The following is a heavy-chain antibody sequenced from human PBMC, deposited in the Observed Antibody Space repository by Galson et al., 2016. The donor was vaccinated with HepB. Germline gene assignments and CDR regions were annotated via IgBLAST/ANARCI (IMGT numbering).Heavy chain of an antibody. D-gene: IGHD2-2*01. V-gene: IGHV3-11*06. Sequence: SLRLSCAASGFTFSDYYMSWIRQAPGKGLEWVSYISVTSTYTNYADSVKGRFTVSRDNAKNSLYLQMNSLRAEDTAVYYCARDSSRKPYRRSQGGLLDYWGQGTLVTVSS. CDR2: ISVTSTYT. CDR3: ARDSSRKPYRRSQGGLLDY. J-gene: IGHJ4*02. CDR1: GFTFSDYY.